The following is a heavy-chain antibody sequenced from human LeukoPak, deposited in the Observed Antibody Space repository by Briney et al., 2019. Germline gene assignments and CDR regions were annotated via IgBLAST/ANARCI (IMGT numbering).Heavy chain of an antibody. CDR2: IIPIFGTA. CDR1: GYTFTSYA. V-gene: IGHV1-69*13. J-gene: IGHJ4*02. Sequence: SVKVSCKASGYTFTSYAISWVRQAPGQGLEWMGGIIPIFGTANYAQKFQGRVTITADESTSTAYMELSSLRSEDTAVYYCARDYYDSSGYYQGIDYWGQGTLVTVSS. D-gene: IGHD3-22*01. CDR3: ARDYYDSSGYYQGIDY.